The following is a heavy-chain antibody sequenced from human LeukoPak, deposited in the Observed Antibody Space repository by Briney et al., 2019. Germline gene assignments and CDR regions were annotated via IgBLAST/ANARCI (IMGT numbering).Heavy chain of an antibody. D-gene: IGHD6-19*01. Sequence: GGSLRLSCAASGFTFSSYGMHWVRQAPGKGLEWVAVISYDGNNKYYADSVKGRFTISRDNSKNTLYLQMNSLRAEDTAVYYCARDSYSSGWANAFDYWGQGTLVTVSS. CDR1: GFTFSSYG. V-gene: IGHV3-30*03. CDR2: ISYDGNNK. CDR3: ARDSYSSGWANAFDY. J-gene: IGHJ4*02.